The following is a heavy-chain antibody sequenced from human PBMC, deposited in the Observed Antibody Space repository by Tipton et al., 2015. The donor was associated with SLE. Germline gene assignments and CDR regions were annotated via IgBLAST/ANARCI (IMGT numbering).Heavy chain of an antibody. Sequence: VQLVQSGAEAKKPGESLKISCKGSAHTFSSDWMGWVRQMPGKGLEWMGIIWPGDSDTRYNPSFQGQVTISVDKSISVAYLQWSSLKASDTAMYYCARHEAAGPPYYYYGLDVWGQGTAVTVSS. D-gene: IGHD6-13*01. J-gene: IGHJ6*02. CDR2: IWPGDSDT. CDR1: AHTFSSDW. V-gene: IGHV5-51*01. CDR3: ARHEAAGPPYYYYGLDV.